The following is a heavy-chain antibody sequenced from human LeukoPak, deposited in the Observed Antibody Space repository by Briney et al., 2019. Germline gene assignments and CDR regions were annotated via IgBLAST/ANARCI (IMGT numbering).Heavy chain of an antibody. Sequence: SVKVSCKASGGTFSSYAISWVRQAPGQGLEWMGGIIPIFGTANYAQKFQGRVTITADKSTSTTYMELSSLRSEDTAVYYCAREVHYDYVWGSYRSENWFDPWGQGTLVTVSS. CDR2: IIPIFGTA. CDR1: GGTFSSYA. J-gene: IGHJ5*02. CDR3: AREVHYDYVWGSYRSENWFDP. D-gene: IGHD3-16*02. V-gene: IGHV1-69*06.